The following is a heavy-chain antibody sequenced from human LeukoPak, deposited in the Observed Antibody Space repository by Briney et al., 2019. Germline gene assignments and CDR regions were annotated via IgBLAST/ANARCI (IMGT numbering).Heavy chain of an antibody. CDR1: GFTFSSYW. CDR3: YSPEVDY. D-gene: IGHD2-15*01. Sequence: GGSLRLSCAASGFTFSSYWMHWVRQGPGKGLVWVSRINPDGSSASYADSVKGRFTISRDNAKNTLYLQMNGLRAEDTAVYYCYSPEVDYWGQGTLVTVSS. CDR2: INPDGSSA. J-gene: IGHJ4*02. V-gene: IGHV3-74*01.